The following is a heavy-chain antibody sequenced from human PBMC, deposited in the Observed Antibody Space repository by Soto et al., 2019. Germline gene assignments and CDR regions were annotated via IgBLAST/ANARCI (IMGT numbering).Heavy chain of an antibody. V-gene: IGHV3-66*01. Sequence: GGSLRLSCAASGFTVSSNYMSWVRQAPGKGLEWVSVIYSGGSTYYADSVKGRFTISRDNSKNTLYLQMNSLRAEDTAVYYCARDLGRTTVTPRFYYYYYYMDVWGKGTTVTVSS. CDR2: IYSGGST. CDR3: ARDLGRTTVTPRFYYYYYYMDV. CDR1: GFTVSSNY. D-gene: IGHD4-17*01. J-gene: IGHJ6*03.